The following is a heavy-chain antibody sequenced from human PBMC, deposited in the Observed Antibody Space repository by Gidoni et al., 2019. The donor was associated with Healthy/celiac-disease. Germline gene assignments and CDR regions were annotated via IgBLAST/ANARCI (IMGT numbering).Heavy chain of an antibody. V-gene: IGHV3-23*01. J-gene: IGHJ4*02. CDR1: GFTFSSYA. Sequence: EVQLLESGGGLVQPGGSLRLSCAASGFTFSSYAMSWVRQAPGKGLEWVSAISGSGGSTYYADSVKGRFTISRDNSKNTLYLQMNSLRAEDTAVYYCAKDPRDGYNWGWLPFDYWGQGTLVTVSS. CDR2: ISGSGGST. CDR3: AKDPRDGYNWGWLPFDY. D-gene: IGHD5-12*01.